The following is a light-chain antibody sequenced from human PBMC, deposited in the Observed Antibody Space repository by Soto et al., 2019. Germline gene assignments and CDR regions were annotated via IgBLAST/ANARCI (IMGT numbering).Light chain of an antibody. J-gene: IGKJ1*01. CDR3: QQYGSSPGT. Sequence: IVLTQSPGTLSLSPGERATLSCRASQSVSSSYLAWYQQRPSQAPRLLIYGASSRATGIPDRFSGSGSGTDFTLTISRLEPEDFAVYYCQQYGSSPGTFGQGTKVEIK. CDR2: GAS. V-gene: IGKV3-20*01. CDR1: QSVSSSY.